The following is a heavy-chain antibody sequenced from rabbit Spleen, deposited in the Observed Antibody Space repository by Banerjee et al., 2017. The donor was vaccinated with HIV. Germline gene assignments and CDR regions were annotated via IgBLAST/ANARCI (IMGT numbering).Heavy chain of an antibody. Sequence: QEQLEESGGDLFKREGSLTLTCTASGFVFSYCYWICWVRQAPGKGLEWITCIYVGSGGGTKYASWAKGRFTISKPSSTTVTLQMTSLTVADTATYFCARAGEGGDGYLNLWGQGTLVTVS. CDR2: IYVGSGGGT. CDR3: ARAGEGGDGYLNL. J-gene: IGHJ4*01. V-gene: IGHV1S45*01. CDR1: GFVFSYCYW. D-gene: IGHD5-1*01.